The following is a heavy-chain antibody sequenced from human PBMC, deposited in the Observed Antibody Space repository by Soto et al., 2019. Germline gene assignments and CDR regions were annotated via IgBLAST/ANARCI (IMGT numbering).Heavy chain of an antibody. CDR1: GYTFTGYY. V-gene: IGHV1-2*02. CDR2: INPNSGGT. CDR3: ARAAQDIVATGFYYYGMDV. Sequence: GASVKVSCKASGYTFTGYYMHWVRQAPGQGLEWMGWINPNSGGTNYAQKFQGRVTMTRDTSISTAYMELSRLRSDDTAVYYCARAAQDIVATGFYYYGMDVWGQGTTVTVS. J-gene: IGHJ6*02. D-gene: IGHD5-12*01.